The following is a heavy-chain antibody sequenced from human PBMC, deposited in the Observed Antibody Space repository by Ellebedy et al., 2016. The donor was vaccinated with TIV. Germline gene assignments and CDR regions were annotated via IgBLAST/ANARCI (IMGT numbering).Heavy chain of an antibody. CDR2: ISYDGSQE. CDR3: AKTRPSASRFYYYYMGV. CDR1: GFTFNSFG. Sequence: GESLKISXAASGFTFNSFGMHWVRQAPGKGLEWVAVISYDGSQESYADSVKGRFTISRDNSKNTLFLQLNSLRVEDTAVYFCAKTRPSASRFYYYYMGVWGKGTTVTVSS. J-gene: IGHJ6*03. D-gene: IGHD6-6*01. V-gene: IGHV3-30*18.